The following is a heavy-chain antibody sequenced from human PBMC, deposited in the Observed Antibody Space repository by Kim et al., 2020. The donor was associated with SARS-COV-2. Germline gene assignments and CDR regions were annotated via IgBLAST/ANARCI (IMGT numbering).Heavy chain of an antibody. D-gene: IGHD3-9*01. J-gene: IGHJ6*01. CDR1: GFTFSSYE. V-gene: IGHV3-48*03. CDR2: ISSSGSTI. CDR3: ARVCKVGQYYDILTGHLAYHGMDV. Sequence: GGSLRLSCAASGFTFSSYEMHWVRQAPGKGLEWVSYISSSGSTIYYADSVKGRFTISRDNAKNSLYLQMNSLRAEDTAVYYCARVCKVGQYYDILTGHLAYHGMDVWGQGTTVTVS.